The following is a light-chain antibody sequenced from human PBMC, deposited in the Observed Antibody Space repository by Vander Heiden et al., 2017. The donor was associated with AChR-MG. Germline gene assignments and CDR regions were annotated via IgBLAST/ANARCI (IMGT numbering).Light chain of an antibody. Sequence: QPALPQPASVSGPPGPSITISCTGTRSDVGGYNDVAWYQQHPGKAPKLMIYDVSKRPSGVANRFSGSKSGNTASLTISGLQAEDEADYYCSSYTSSSTLVFGGGTKLTVL. CDR1: RSDVGGYND. J-gene: IGLJ2*01. CDR2: DVS. V-gene: IGLV2-14*01. CDR3: SSYTSSSTLV.